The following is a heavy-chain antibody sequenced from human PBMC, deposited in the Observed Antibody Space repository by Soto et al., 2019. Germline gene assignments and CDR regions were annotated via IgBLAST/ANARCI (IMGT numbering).Heavy chain of an antibody. Sequence: VQLVQSGAQVKKPGASVKVSCKASGYTFTLYTIHWVRQAPGQRLEWMGWIHAGNGYTKYSQNFQGRVTITRDTSASTVYMEMSSLTSEDTGVFYCARVQYSGNDLKLAFEIWGQGTTVTVSS. J-gene: IGHJ3*02. CDR2: IHAGNGYT. D-gene: IGHD5-12*01. CDR3: ARVQYSGNDLKLAFEI. CDR1: GYTFTLYT. V-gene: IGHV1-3*01.